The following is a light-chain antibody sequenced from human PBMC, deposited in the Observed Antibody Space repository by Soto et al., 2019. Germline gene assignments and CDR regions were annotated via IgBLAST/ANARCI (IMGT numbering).Light chain of an antibody. Sequence: QSALTQPASVSGSLGQSITISCTGTSSDVGGYIYVSWYQQHPGKAPKLMIYDVTSRPSGVSYRFSGSKSGNTASLTISGLQAEEEAEYYCSSYTTSSSYVFGTGTKLTVL. CDR1: SSDVGGYIY. CDR2: DVT. V-gene: IGLV2-14*01. J-gene: IGLJ1*01. CDR3: SSYTTSSSYV.